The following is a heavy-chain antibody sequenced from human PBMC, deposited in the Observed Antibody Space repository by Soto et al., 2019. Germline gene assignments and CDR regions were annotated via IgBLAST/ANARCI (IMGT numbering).Heavy chain of an antibody. Sequence: QVQLQESGPGLVKPSETLSLTCTVSGGSISSYYWSWIRQPPGKGLEWIGYIYYSGSTNYNPSLKSRVTISVDTSKNQVSLKLSSVTAADTAVYYCARAAAGRTRYFDYWGQGTLVTVSS. CDR3: ARAAAGRTRYFDY. V-gene: IGHV4-59*01. J-gene: IGHJ4*02. CDR1: GGSISSYY. D-gene: IGHD6-13*01. CDR2: IYYSGST.